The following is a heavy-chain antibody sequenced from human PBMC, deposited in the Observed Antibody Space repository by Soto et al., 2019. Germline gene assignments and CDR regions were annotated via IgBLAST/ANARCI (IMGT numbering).Heavy chain of an antibody. CDR1: GGSIINGDYY. Sequence: SETLSLTCTVSGGSIINGDYYWTWIRQPPGKGLEWIGYIYFRGNTNHNPSLKSRVTMSADTSKNQFSLKLNSVTAADTAVYYCARMNYYDTSGYPFDYWGQGMMVTVSS. V-gene: IGHV4-61*08. CDR2: IYFRGNT. J-gene: IGHJ4*02. CDR3: ARMNYYDTSGYPFDY. D-gene: IGHD3-22*01.